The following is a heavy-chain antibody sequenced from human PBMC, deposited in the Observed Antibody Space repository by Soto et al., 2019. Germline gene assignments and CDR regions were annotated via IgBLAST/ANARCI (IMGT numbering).Heavy chain of an antibody. V-gene: IGHV3-21*01. Sequence: GGSLRLSCTVSGFTFNNYGINWVRQAPGKGLEWVSSVSKSGYAYYSDSVKGRFTISRDNAKNSVSLQMNTLRVEDTAVYYCAREDSIIIPAVSDFWGQGTLVTVSS. CDR3: AREDSIIIPAVSDF. CDR1: GFTFNNYG. J-gene: IGHJ4*02. CDR2: VSKSGYA. D-gene: IGHD3-22*01.